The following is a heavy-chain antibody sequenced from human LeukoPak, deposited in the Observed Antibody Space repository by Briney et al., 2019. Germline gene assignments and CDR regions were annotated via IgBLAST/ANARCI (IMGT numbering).Heavy chain of an antibody. Sequence: ASVKVSCKASGGTFSSYAISWVRQAPGQGLEWMGGIIPIFGTANYAQKFQGRVTITADESTSTAYMELSSLRSEDTAMYYYARAHRSTRHYGMNVWGQGTTVTVSS. D-gene: IGHD2-2*01. CDR2: IIPIFGTA. J-gene: IGHJ6*02. V-gene: IGHV1-69*13. CDR1: GGTFSSYA. CDR3: ARAHRSTRHYGMNV.